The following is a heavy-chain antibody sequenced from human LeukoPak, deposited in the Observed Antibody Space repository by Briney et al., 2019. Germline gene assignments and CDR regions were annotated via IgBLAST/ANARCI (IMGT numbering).Heavy chain of an antibody. J-gene: IGHJ5*02. CDR3: AREITMVRGVITINWFDP. D-gene: IGHD3-10*01. CDR1: GGSISSGSYY. Sequence: SETLSLTCTVSGGSISSGSYYWSWLRQPAGKGLEWIGRIYTSGSTNYNPSLKSRVTISVDTSKNQFSLKLSSVTAADTAVYYCAREITMVRGVITINWFDPWGQGTLVTVSS. V-gene: IGHV4-61*02. CDR2: IYTSGST.